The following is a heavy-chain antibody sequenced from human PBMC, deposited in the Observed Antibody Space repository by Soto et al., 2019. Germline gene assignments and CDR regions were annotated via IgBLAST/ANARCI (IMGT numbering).Heavy chain of an antibody. D-gene: IGHD2-15*01. CDR3: ARAGCSGGSCYFWYYYGMDV. CDR1: GGSFSGYY. J-gene: IGHJ6*02. V-gene: IGHV4-34*01. Sequence: SETLSLTCAVYGGSFSGYYWSWIRQPPGKGLEWIGEINHSGSTNYNPSLKSRVTISVDTSKNQFSLKLSSVTAADTAVYYCARAGCSGGSCYFWYYYGMDVWGQGTTVTVS. CDR2: INHSGST.